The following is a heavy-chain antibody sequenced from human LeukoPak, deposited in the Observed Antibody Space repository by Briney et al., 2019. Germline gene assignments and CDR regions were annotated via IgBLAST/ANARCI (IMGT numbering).Heavy chain of an antibody. CDR3: ARGPLELDY. V-gene: IGHV1-18*01. CDR2: ISAYNGNT. Sequence: ASVTVSYKASGYTFTKYGIRWVRQAPGQGIEWMGWISAYNGNTNYAQKLQGRVTMTTDTSTSTAYMELRSLRSDDTAVYYCARGPLELDYWGQGTLVTVSS. D-gene: IGHD1-1*01. J-gene: IGHJ4*02. CDR1: GYTFTKYG.